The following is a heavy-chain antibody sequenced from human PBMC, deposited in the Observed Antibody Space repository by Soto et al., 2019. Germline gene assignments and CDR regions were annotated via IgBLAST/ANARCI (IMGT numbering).Heavy chain of an antibody. Sequence: GESLKIPCTVSGYSFTRYWISWVRQMPGKGLEWMGRIDPSDSYTNYSPSFQGHVTISADKSISTAYLQWSSLKASDTAMYYCARLGIAAAGRPFDYWGQGTLVTVSS. CDR3: ARLGIAAAGRPFDY. D-gene: IGHD6-13*01. V-gene: IGHV5-10-1*01. CDR1: GYSFTRYW. CDR2: IDPSDSYT. J-gene: IGHJ4*02.